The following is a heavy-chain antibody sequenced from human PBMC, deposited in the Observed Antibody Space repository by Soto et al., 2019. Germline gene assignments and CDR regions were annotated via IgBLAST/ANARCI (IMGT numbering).Heavy chain of an antibody. CDR3: AKEGQQLGGGYFDY. J-gene: IGHJ4*02. CDR2: ISGSGGST. D-gene: IGHD6-13*01. CDR1: GFTFSSYA. Sequence: EVQLLESGGGLVQPGGSLRLSCAASGFTFSSYAMSWVRQAPGKGLGWVSAISGSGGSTYYADSVKGRFTISRDNSKNTLYPQMNSLRAEDKAVYYCAKEGQQLGGGYFDYWGQGTLVTVSS. V-gene: IGHV3-23*01.